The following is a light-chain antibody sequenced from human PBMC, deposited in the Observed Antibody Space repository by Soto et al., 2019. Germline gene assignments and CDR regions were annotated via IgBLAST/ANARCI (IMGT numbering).Light chain of an antibody. CDR2: SNN. CDR3: AAWDDSLNGHV. V-gene: IGLV1-44*01. Sequence: VLTQSPSASETPGQRVTISCSGSSFNIGSNTVNWFQQLPETAPKLLIYSNNQRPSGVPDRFSASKSGTSASLAISGLQSEDEADYYCAAWDDSLNGHVFGTGTKVTVL. CDR1: SFNIGSNT. J-gene: IGLJ1*01.